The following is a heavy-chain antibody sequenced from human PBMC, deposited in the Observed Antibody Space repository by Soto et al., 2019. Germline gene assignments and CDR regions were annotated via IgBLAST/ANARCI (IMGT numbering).Heavy chain of an antibody. V-gene: IGHV1-69*08. Sequence: QVQLVQSGAEVKKPGSSVKVSCEASGGTFSSYTISWVRQAPGQGLEWMGRIIPILGLTNYEQKFQGRVTITAYKSTLTAYMPLSGLRSEDTAVYYCAKEVEQQLVLDSWGQGTLVTVSS. CDR3: AKEVEQQLVLDS. CDR2: IIPILGLT. CDR1: GGTFSSYT. J-gene: IGHJ4*02. D-gene: IGHD6-13*01.